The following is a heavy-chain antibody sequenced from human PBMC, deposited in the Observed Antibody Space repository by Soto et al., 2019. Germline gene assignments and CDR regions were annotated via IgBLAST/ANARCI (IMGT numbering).Heavy chain of an antibody. CDR2: IVVGSGNT. CDR3: AADISIVGATEAFDI. D-gene: IGHD1-26*01. CDR1: GFTFTSPA. Sequence: SVKVSCKASGFTFTSPAVQWVRQARGQRLEWIGWIVVGSGNTNYAQKFQERVTVTRGMSTSTAYMELSSLRSEDTAVYYCAADISIVGATEAFDIWGQGTMVTVSS. V-gene: IGHV1-58*01. J-gene: IGHJ3*02.